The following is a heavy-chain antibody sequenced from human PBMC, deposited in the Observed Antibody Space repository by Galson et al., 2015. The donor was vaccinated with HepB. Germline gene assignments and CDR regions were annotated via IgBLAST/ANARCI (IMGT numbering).Heavy chain of an antibody. Sequence: SLRLSCAASGFTFSRYAMTWVRQAPGKGLEWVSSITSSGGNSYYTDSVKDRFTVSRDNSKNTLLLQLNSLRAEDTAMYFCAKDGIMVANNPYHFHYWGQGTLVTVPS. CDR3: AKDGIMVANNPYHFHY. CDR2: ITSSGGNS. J-gene: IGHJ4*02. CDR1: GFTFSRYA. V-gene: IGHV3-23*01. D-gene: IGHD2-15*01.